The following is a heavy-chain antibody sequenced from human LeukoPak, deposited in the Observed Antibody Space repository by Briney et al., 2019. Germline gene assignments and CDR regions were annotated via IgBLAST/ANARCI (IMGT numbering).Heavy chain of an antibody. CDR3: AKDLAAVPGNKYFAY. CDR2: ISGRGGST. CDR1: GFTFSTYD. D-gene: IGHD6-19*01. V-gene: IGHV3-23*01. J-gene: IGHJ4*02. Sequence: VGSLTLSCAASGFTFSTYDMTWVRQAPGKGLEWVSSISGRGGSTYYADSVKGRFTTSRDKSKNTLYLQMNGLRAEDTAVYYCAKDLAAVPGNKYFAYWGQGTRVTVSS.